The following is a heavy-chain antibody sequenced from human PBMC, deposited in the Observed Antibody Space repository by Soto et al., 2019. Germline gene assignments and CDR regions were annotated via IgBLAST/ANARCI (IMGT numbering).Heavy chain of an antibody. V-gene: IGHV4-59*01. Sequence: QVQLQESGPGLVKPSETLSLTCTVSGGSISSYYWSWIRQPPGKGLEWIGYIYYSGSTNYNPSLKSRVTISVDTSKNQFSLKLSSVTAADTAVYYCARDQWYDSSGYPTWGQGTLVTVSS. CDR1: GGSISSYY. D-gene: IGHD3-22*01. CDR2: IYYSGST. CDR3: ARDQWYDSSGYPT. J-gene: IGHJ5*02.